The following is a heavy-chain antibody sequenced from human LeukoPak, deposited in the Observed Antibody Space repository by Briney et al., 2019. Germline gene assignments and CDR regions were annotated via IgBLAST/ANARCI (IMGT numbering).Heavy chain of an antibody. D-gene: IGHD2-2*01. CDR1: GYTFTGYY. Sequence: ASVKVSCKASGYTFTGYYMHWMRQAPGQGLEWMGRINPNSGGTNYAQKFQGRVTMTRDTSISTAYMELSRLRSEDTAVYYCARCFCSSTSCPDDYWGQGTLVTVSS. CDR3: ARCFCSSTSCPDDY. CDR2: INPNSGGT. J-gene: IGHJ4*02. V-gene: IGHV1-2*06.